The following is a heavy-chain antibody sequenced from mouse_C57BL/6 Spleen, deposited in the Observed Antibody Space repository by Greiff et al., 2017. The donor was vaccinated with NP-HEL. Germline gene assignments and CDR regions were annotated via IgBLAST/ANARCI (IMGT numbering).Heavy chain of an antibody. V-gene: IGHV1-80*01. CDR3: AGGDDYDEGAWFAY. J-gene: IGHJ3*01. CDR1: GYAFSSYW. D-gene: IGHD2-4*01. CDR2: IYPGDGDT. Sequence: QVQLKQSGAELVKPGASVKISCKASGYAFSSYWMNWVKQRPGKGLEWIGQIYPGDGDTNYNGKFKGKATLTADKSSSTAYMQLSSLTSEDSAVYFCAGGDDYDEGAWFAYWGQGTLVTVSA.